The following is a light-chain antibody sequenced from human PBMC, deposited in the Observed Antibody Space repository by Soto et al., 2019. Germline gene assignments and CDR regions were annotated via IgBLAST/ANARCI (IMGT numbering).Light chain of an antibody. V-gene: IGLV2-8*01. CDR2: EVS. CDR3: SSYAGSDNYV. Sequence: QSALTQPPSASGSPGQSVTISCTGTSSDVGGYNFVSWYQQHPGKGPKLMIYEVSKRPSGVPDRFSASKSGNTASLTVSGLQAEDEADYYCSSYAGSDNYVFGTGTKVTV. J-gene: IGLJ1*01. CDR1: SSDVGGYNF.